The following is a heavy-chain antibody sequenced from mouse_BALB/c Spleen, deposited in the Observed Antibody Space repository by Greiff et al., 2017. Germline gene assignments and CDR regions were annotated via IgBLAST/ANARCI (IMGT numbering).Heavy chain of an antibody. D-gene: IGHD1-1*01. CDR3: TRTYGSSYYAMDY. CDR1: GFSFTSYW. V-gene: IGHV1-5*01. CDR2: IYPGNSDT. Sequence: EVQLQQSGTVLARPGASVKMSCKASGFSFTSYWMHWVKQRPGQGLEWIGAIYPGNSDTSYNQKFKGKAKLTAVTSASTAYMELSSLTNEDTAVYYSTRTYGSSYYAMDYWGQGTSVTVSS. J-gene: IGHJ4*01.